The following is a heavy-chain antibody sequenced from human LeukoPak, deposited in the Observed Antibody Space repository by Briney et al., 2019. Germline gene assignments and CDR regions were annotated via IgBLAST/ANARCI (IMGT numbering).Heavy chain of an antibody. CDR3: ARIPGGYYYAMDV. Sequence: GGSLRLSCAASGFTFSSYAMSWVRQAPGKGLEWVSYISSRSSNIYYADSVKGRFTISRDNAKNSLYLQMNSLRDEDTAVYYCARIPGGYYYAMDVRGQGTTVTVSS. J-gene: IGHJ6*02. V-gene: IGHV3-48*02. CDR2: ISSRSSNI. CDR1: GFTFSSYA. D-gene: IGHD3-16*01.